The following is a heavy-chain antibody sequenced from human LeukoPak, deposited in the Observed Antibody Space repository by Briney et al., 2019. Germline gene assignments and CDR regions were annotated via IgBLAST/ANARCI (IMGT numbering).Heavy chain of an antibody. CDR1: GGSFSGYY. J-gene: IGHJ6*03. V-gene: IGHV4-34*01. Sequence: SETLSLTCAVYGGSFSGYYWSWIRQPPEKGLEWIGEINHSGSTNYNPSLKSRVTISVDTSKNQFSLKLSSVTAADTAVYYCARGVGQLARVGYYYYYYMDVWGKGTTVTVSS. CDR2: INHSGST. CDR3: ARGVGQLARVGYYYYYYMDV. D-gene: IGHD6-6*01.